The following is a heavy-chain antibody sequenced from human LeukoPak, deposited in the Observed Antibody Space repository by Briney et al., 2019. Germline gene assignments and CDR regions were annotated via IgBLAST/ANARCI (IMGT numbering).Heavy chain of an antibody. CDR3: AREYSSSPWYFDV. CDR1: GYTFTGYY. V-gene: IGHV1-2*06. D-gene: IGHD6-6*01. Sequence: ASVKVSCKASGYTFTGYYMHWVRQAPGQGLEWMGRINPNSGGTNYAQKFQGRVTMTRDTSIGTAYMELSRLRSDDTAVYYCAREYSSSPWYFDVWGRGTLVTVSS. J-gene: IGHJ2*01. CDR2: INPNSGGT.